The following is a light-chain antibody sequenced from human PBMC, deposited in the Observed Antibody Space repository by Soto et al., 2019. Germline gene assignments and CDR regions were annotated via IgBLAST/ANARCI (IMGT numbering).Light chain of an antibody. V-gene: IGLV1-47*01. CDR2: RNN. CDR3: AAWDDSLSGVV. Sequence: QSVLTQPPSASGTPGQRVTISCSGSSSNIGSNFIYWYQQLPGTAPKLLIYRNNERPSGVPDRFSGSKSGTSASLAISGLRSEDEADYHWAAWDDSLSGVVFGGGTKRTVL. CDR1: SSNIGSNF. J-gene: IGLJ2*01.